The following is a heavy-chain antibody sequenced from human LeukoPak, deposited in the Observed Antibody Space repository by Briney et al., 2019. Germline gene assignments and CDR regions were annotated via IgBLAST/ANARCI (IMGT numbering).Heavy chain of an antibody. CDR2: IKSKTDGGTT. CDR3: TTESHFYYGTDV. Sequence: PGGSLRLSCAASGFIFSNAWMSWVRQAPGKGLEWIGHIKSKTDGGTTVYAAPVKGRFAISRDDSESTLYLQLNSLKTEDTAVYYCTTESHFYYGTDVWGQGATVTVSS. CDR1: GFIFSNAW. J-gene: IGHJ6*02. V-gene: IGHV3-15*01.